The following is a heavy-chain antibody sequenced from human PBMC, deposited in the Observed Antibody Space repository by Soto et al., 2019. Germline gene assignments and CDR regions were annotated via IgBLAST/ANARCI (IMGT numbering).Heavy chain of an antibody. CDR1: GFTFSSYG. D-gene: IGHD1-26*01. CDR2: IWYDGSNK. V-gene: IGHV3-33*01. J-gene: IGHJ4*02. CDR3: ARSSGVGAWNYFDY. Sequence: PGGSLRLSCAASGFTFSSYGMHWVRQAPGKGLEWVAVIWYDGSNKYYADSVKGRFTISRDNSKNTLYLQMNSLRAEDTAVYYCARSSGVGAWNYFDYWGQGTLVTVSS.